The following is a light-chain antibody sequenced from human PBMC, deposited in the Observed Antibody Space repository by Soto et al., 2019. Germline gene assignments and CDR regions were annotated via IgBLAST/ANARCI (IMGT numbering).Light chain of an antibody. Sequence: QSALTQPASVSGSPGQSITISCTGTSSDVGGYNYVSWYQQHPGKAPKLMIYDVSNRPSGVSNRFSGSKSGNTASLTISGLQAEDEADYYCSSYTSSSTLAIAGGTTVTVL. V-gene: IGLV2-14*01. CDR3: SSYTSSSTLA. CDR2: DVS. J-gene: IGLJ2*01. CDR1: SSDVGGYNY.